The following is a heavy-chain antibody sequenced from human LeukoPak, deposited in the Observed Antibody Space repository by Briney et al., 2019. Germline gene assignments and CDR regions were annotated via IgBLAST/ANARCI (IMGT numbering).Heavy chain of an antibody. D-gene: IGHD6-13*01. V-gene: IGHV5-51*01. CDR3: ARQRIAAAAPFDY. Sequence: GESLKISCNGAAYSFTSCWIGWVRQMPGKGLEWMGIIYPGDSDTRYSPSLQGQLTISADKSIGTAYLQWSSLKASDTAMYYCARQRIAAAAPFDYWGPGTLVTVSS. J-gene: IGHJ4*02. CDR1: AYSFTSCW. CDR2: IYPGDSDT.